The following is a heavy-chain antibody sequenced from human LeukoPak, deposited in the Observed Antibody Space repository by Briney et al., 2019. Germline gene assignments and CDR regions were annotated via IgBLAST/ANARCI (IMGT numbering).Heavy chain of an antibody. CDR1: GFTFNSYT. J-gene: IGHJ4*02. D-gene: IGHD2-21*02. Sequence: GGSLRLSCAACGFTFNSYTMSWVRQDPGKGLEWVSSINTRSSSIYYADSMKGRFTVSRDNTKNSLYLQMNSLTPEDTAVYFCAKESGHCGADCLALNDYWGQGTLVTVSS. CDR2: INTRSSSI. V-gene: IGHV3-21*01. CDR3: AKESGHCGADCLALNDY.